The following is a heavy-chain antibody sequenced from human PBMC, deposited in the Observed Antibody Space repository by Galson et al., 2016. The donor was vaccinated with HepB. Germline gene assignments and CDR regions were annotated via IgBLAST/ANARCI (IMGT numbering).Heavy chain of an antibody. D-gene: IGHD2-21*01. J-gene: IGHJ6*02. V-gene: IGHV1-46*01. Sequence: SVKVSCKASGYTFTSYTVHWVSLAPGQGLEWMGIINPSGGSTSYAQKFQGRVTMTRDTSTSTVYMELSSLRSEDTAVYYCARAYCGGDCYSYGMDVWGQGTTVTVSS. CDR2: INPSGGST. CDR1: GYTFTSYT. CDR3: ARAYCGGDCYSYGMDV.